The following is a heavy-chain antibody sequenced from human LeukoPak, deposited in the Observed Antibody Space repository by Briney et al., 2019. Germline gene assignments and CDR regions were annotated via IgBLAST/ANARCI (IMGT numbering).Heavy chain of an antibody. V-gene: IGHV4-34*01. Sequence: SETLSLTCAVYGGSFSGYYWSWIRQPPGKGLEWIGEINHSGSTNYNPSLKSRVTISVDTSKNQYSLELSSVTAADTAVYYCAKTYDYGDWFDPWGQGTLVTVSS. CDR2: INHSGST. CDR3: AKTYDYGDWFDP. D-gene: IGHD4-17*01. J-gene: IGHJ5*02. CDR1: GGSFSGYY.